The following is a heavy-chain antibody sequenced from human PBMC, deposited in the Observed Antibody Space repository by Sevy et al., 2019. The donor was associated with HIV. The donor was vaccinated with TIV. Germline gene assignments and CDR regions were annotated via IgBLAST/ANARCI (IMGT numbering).Heavy chain of an antibody. CDR2: ILKDGAIK. V-gene: IGHV3-30-3*01. CDR3: ARALYSDVWYYYDY. J-gene: IGHJ4*02. D-gene: IGHD6-19*01. CDR1: GFTFSDYT. Sequence: GGSLRLSCSASGFTFSDYTMHWVRQAPGKGLEWVTLILKDGAIKYYADSVKGRFTISRDNSENTLYLQMNSLRPEDTAVYYCARALYSDVWYYYDYLGQGTLVTVSS.